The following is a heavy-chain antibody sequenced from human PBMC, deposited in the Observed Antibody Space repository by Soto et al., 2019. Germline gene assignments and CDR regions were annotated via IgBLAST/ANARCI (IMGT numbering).Heavy chain of an antibody. D-gene: IGHD3-3*01. CDR1: GFTFSSCG. Sequence: GGSLRLSCAASGFTFSSCGMHWVRQAPGKGLEWVAVIWYDGSNKYYADSVKGRFTISRDNSKNTMYLQMNILRAEDTAVYYCAREGYYDFWSGRHNWFDPWGQGT. J-gene: IGHJ5*02. CDR2: IWYDGSNK. V-gene: IGHV3-33*01. CDR3: AREGYYDFWSGRHNWFDP.